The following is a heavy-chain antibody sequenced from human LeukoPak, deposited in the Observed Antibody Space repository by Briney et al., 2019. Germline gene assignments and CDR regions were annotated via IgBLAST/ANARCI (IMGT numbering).Heavy chain of an antibody. CDR1: GYTFTGYY. J-gene: IGHJ3*02. V-gene: IGHV1-2*02. CDR3: AKPPPSPMIVVVITLGGAFDI. D-gene: IGHD3-22*01. Sequence: ASVKVSCKASGYTFTGYYMHWVRQAPGQGLEWMGWINPNSGGTNYAQKFQGRVTMTRDTSISTAYMELSRLRSDDTAVYYCAKPPPSPMIVVVITLGGAFDIWGQGTMVTVSS. CDR2: INPNSGGT.